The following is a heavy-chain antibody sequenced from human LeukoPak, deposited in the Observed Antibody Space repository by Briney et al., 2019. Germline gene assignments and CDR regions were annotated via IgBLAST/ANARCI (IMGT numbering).Heavy chain of an antibody. Sequence: PGESLKISCKGSGYSFTSYWIGWVRQMPGKGLEWMGIIYPGDSDTRYSPSFQGQVSVSVDKSISTAYLQWNSLKASDIGMYYCARGPWGKMYPDYWGQGTLITVSS. CDR3: ARGPWGKMYPDY. V-gene: IGHV5-51*01. J-gene: IGHJ4*02. CDR2: IYPGDSDT. D-gene: IGHD3-16*01. CDR1: GYSFTSYW.